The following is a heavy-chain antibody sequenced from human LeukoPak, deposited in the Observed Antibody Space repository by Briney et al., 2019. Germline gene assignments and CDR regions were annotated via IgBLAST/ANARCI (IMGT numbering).Heavy chain of an antibody. D-gene: IGHD2-21*01. CDR2: INHSGST. V-gene: IGHV4-34*01. J-gene: IGHJ4*02. Sequence: SETLSLTCAVYGGSFSCYYWSRIRQPPGKGLEWMGEINHSGSTNYDPYLKSRVTISVDTSKNPFSLKLSSVTAADKAVYYCARVLWGDFDYWGQGTLVTVSS. CDR3: ARVLWGDFDY. CDR1: GGSFSCYY.